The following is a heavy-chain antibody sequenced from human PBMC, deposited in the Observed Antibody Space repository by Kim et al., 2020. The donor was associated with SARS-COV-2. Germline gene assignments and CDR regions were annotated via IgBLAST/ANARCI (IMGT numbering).Heavy chain of an antibody. D-gene: IGHD2-2*01. Sequence: NPSLESLVTISVDTSKNQFSLKLSSVTAADTAVYYCARHSRIVVVPAASLAWGQGTLVTVSS. J-gene: IGHJ4*02. V-gene: IGHV4-39*01. CDR3: ARHSRIVVVPAASLA.